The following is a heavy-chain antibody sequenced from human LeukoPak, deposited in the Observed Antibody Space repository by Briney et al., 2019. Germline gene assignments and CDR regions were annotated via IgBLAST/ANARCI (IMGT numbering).Heavy chain of an antibody. CDR2: ISGSGGST. J-gene: IGHJ4*02. D-gene: IGHD6-13*01. CDR1: GFTFSSYA. Sequence: PGGSLRLSCAASGFTFSSYAMSWVRQAPGKGLEWVSAISGSGGSTYYADSVKGRFTISRDNAKNSLYLQMNSLRAEDTAVYYCARGGPSSSWDTYFDYWGQGTLVTVSS. CDR3: ARGGPSSSWDTYFDY. V-gene: IGHV3-23*01.